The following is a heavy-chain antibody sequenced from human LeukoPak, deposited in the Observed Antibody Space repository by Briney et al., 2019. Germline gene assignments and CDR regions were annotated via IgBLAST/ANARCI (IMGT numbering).Heavy chain of an antibody. J-gene: IGHJ4*02. CDR2: INTGNGNT. Sequence: ASVTVSCKASGYTFTSYAMHWVRQAPGQRLECMGWINTGNGNTKYSQKFQGRVTITRDTSASTAYMDLSSLRSEDAAVYYCARNTETAIPLPYYFDYWGQGTLVTVSS. CDR1: GYTFTSYA. CDR3: ARNTETAIPLPYYFDY. D-gene: IGHD2-21*02. V-gene: IGHV1-3*04.